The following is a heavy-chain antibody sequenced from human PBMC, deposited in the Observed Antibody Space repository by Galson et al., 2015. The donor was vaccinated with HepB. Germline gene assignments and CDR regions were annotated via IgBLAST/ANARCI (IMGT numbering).Heavy chain of an antibody. CDR3: AIEIAAAGTIYDY. V-gene: IGHV4-39*01. CDR2: IYYSGST. Sequence: LSLTCTVSGGSISSSSYYWGWIRQPPGKGLEWIGSIYYSGSTYYNPSLKSRVTISVDTSKNQFSLKLSSVTAADTAVYYCAIEIAAAGTIYDYWGQGTLVTVSS. D-gene: IGHD6-13*01. CDR1: GGSISSSSYY. J-gene: IGHJ4*02.